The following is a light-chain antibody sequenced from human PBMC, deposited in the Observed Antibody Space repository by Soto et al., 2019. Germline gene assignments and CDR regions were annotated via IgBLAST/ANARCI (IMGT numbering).Light chain of an antibody. V-gene: IGLV4-69*01. CDR1: SGHSSYV. CDR2: LNSDGSH. CDR3: QTWGTGPWV. J-gene: IGLJ3*02. Sequence: QSVLTQSPSASASLGASVKLTCTLSSGHSSYVIAWHQHQPEKGPRYLMKLNSDGSHSKGDGIPDRFSGSSSGAERYLTISRLQSEDEADYCCQTWGTGPWVFGGGTKLTVL.